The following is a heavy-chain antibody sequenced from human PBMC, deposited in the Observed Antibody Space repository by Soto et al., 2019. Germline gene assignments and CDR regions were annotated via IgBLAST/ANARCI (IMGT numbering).Heavy chain of an antibody. J-gene: IGHJ2*01. Sequence: GGSLRLSCAASGFTFSSYSMNWVRQAPGKGLEWVSYISSGSATIYYADSVKGRFTISRDNTKNSLYLQMNSLRDEDTAVYYCARDSASYSSSSGSYWYFDLWGRGTLVTVSS. D-gene: IGHD6-6*01. V-gene: IGHV3-48*02. CDR3: ARDSASYSSSSGSYWYFDL. CDR2: ISSGSATI. CDR1: GFTFSSYS.